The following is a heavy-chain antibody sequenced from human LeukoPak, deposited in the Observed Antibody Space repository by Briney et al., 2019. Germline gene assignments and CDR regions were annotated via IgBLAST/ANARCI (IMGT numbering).Heavy chain of an antibody. V-gene: IGHV6-1*01. CDR3: AREGSDGYLFDY. CDR2: TYYRSKWYY. J-gene: IGHJ4*02. CDR1: GDSVSSNSAT. D-gene: IGHD3-16*01. Sequence: SQTLSLTCAISGDSVSSNSATWDWIRQSPSRGLEWLGRTYYRSKWYYDYAVSVISRIKINPDTSKNQFSLQLNSATPEDTAVYYCAREGSDGYLFDYWGQGSLAIVSS.